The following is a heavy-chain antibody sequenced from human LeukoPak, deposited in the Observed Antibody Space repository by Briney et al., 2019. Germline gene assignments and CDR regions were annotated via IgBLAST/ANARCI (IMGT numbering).Heavy chain of an antibody. J-gene: IGHJ6*02. V-gene: IGHV4-38-2*02. CDR3: AVVTSYYYYAMDV. Sequence: SSQTLSLTCTVSGYSISSGYYWGWIRQPPGKGLEWIGTIYHSGSTYYNPSLKSRVTISVDTSKNQFSLKLSSVTAADTAVYYCAVVTSYYYYAMDVWGQGTTVTVSS. CDR2: IYHSGST. D-gene: IGHD4-23*01. CDR1: GYSISSGYY.